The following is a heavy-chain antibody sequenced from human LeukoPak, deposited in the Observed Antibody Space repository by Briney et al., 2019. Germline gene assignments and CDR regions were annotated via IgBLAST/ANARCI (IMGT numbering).Heavy chain of an antibody. V-gene: IGHV1-18*01. CDR2: ISDYNGNT. Sequence: ASVKVSCKASAYPFTTYGISWVRQAPGQGLEWMGWISDYNGNTNYAQKLQGRVTMTRDTSISTAYMELSRLRSDDTAVYYCARDLFGGYIDYWGQGTLVTVSS. CDR1: AYPFTTYG. CDR3: ARDLFGGYIDY. D-gene: IGHD5-12*01. J-gene: IGHJ4*02.